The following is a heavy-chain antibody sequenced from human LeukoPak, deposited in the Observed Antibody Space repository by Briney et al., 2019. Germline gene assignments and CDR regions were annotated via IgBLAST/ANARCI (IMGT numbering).Heavy chain of an antibody. CDR1: GFTFSSYW. CDR2: IKQDGSEK. V-gene: IGHV3-7*01. J-gene: IGHJ3*02. D-gene: IGHD1-26*01. CDR3: AKDGGSYYWTNAFDI. Sequence: GGSLRLSCAASGFTFSSYWMSWVRQAPGKGLEWVANIKQDGSEKCYVDSVKGRFTISRDNAKNSLYLQMNSLRAEDTAVYYCAKDGGSYYWTNAFDIWGQGTMVTVSS.